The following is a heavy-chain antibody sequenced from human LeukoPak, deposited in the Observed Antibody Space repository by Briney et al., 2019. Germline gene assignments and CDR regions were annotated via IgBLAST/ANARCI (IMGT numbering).Heavy chain of an antibody. V-gene: IGHV3-64D*06. J-gene: IGHJ4*02. CDR1: GFTFSSYA. Sequence: GGSLRLSCSASGFTFSSYAMHWVRQAPGKGLEYVSAISSNGGSTYYADSVKGRFTISRDNSKNTLYLQKGSLRAEDTAVYYCVKEAPVVVPAAHLVFDYWGQGTLVTVSS. CDR2: ISSNGGST. CDR3: VKEAPVVVPAAHLVFDY. D-gene: IGHD2-2*01.